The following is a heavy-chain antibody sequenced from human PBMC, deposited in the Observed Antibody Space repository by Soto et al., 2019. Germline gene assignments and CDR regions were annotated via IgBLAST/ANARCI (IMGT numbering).Heavy chain of an antibody. D-gene: IGHD3-3*01. V-gene: IGHV1-2*02. J-gene: IGHJ6*02. CDR3: AREQITIFGVDTFYYSSGMDV. CDR2: INPNSGST. Sequence: ASVKVSCKASGYTFTGYYMHWVRQAPGQGREWMGWINPNSGSTSYAQKFQGRVTMTRDTSTSTAYMELSRLRSDDPAGYYCAREQITIFGVDTFYYSSGMDVWGQGTTVSVPS. CDR1: GYTFTGYY.